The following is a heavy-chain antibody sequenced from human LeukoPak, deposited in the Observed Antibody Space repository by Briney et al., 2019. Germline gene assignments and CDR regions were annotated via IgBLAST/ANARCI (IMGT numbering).Heavy chain of an antibody. CDR3: ARDPFGGVIAFMDV. CDR1: GFTFSDYY. Sequence: PGGSLRLSCAASGFTFSDYYMSWIRQAPGKGLEWVSYISSSGSTIYYADSVNGRFTISRDNAKNSLYLQMTSLRAEDTAVYYCARDPFGGVIAFMDVWGKGTTVTVSS. D-gene: IGHD3-16*02. V-gene: IGHV3-11*04. J-gene: IGHJ6*04. CDR2: ISSSGSTI.